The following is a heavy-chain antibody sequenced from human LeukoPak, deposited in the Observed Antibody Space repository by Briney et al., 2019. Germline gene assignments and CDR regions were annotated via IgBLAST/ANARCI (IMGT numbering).Heavy chain of an antibody. D-gene: IGHD3-10*01. Sequence: GGSLRLSCAASGFTFSSNEMNWVRQAPGKGLEGLSYISSGGSRIYYADSVKGRFTISRDNAKNSLYLQLNSLRAEDTAVYYCARDGVQGAPRGGYFDYWGQGILVTVSS. V-gene: IGHV3-48*03. CDR1: GFTFSSNE. CDR2: ISSGGSRI. CDR3: ARDGVQGAPRGGYFDY. J-gene: IGHJ4*02.